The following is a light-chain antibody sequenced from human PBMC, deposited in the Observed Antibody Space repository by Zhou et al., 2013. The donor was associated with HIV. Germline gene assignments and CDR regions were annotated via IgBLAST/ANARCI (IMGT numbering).Light chain of an antibody. CDR3: QQCNSYPYT. Sequence: DIQLTQSPSFLSASVGDRVTITCRASQGISSYLAWYQQKPGKAPKLLIFAASTLQSGVPSRFSGSGSGTEFTLTISSLQPDDFGTYYCQQCNSYPYTFGQGTKLEIK. CDR2: AAS. CDR1: QGISSY. V-gene: IGKV1-9*01. J-gene: IGKJ2*01.